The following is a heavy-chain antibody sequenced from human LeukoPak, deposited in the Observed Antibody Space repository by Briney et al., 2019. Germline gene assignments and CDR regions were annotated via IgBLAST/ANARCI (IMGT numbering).Heavy chain of an antibody. V-gene: IGHV1-24*01. CDR3: ASPRELPTNSPFDY. Sequence: ASVKVSCKVSGYTLTELSMHWVRQAPGKGLEWMGGFDPEDGETIYAQKFQGRVTMTEDTSTDTAYMELSSLRSEDTAVYYCASPRELPTNSPFDYWGQGTLVTVSS. J-gene: IGHJ4*02. D-gene: IGHD1-26*01. CDR2: FDPEDGET. CDR1: GYTLTELS.